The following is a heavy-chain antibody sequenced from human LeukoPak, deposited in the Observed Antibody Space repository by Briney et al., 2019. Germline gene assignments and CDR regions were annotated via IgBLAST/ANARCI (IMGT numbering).Heavy chain of an antibody. CDR1: GFTFSSYS. CDR3: AKDRCSGGSCGNWFDP. CDR2: ISSSSSTI. J-gene: IGHJ5*02. D-gene: IGHD2-15*01. V-gene: IGHV3-48*01. Sequence: GGSLRLSCAASGFTFSSYSMNWVRQAPGKGLEWVSYISSSSSTIYYADSVKGRFTISRDTSKNTLYLQMNSLRVEDTAVYYCAKDRCSGGSCGNWFDPWGQGTLVTVSS.